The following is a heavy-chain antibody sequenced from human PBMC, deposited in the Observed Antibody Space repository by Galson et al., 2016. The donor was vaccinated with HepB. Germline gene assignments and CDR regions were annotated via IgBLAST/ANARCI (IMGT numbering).Heavy chain of an antibody. J-gene: IGHJ4*02. D-gene: IGHD6-19*01. Sequence: SLRLSCAGSGFTFSSYGMHWVRQAPGKGLEWVAAISYDGSNKYYADSVKGRFTISRDDSKNTLYLQINSLRVEDTAQCYCAKDGTYSSGWYPVDQWGRGTLATVSS. CDR3: AKDGTYSSGWYPVDQ. CDR1: GFTFSSYG. V-gene: IGHV3-30*18. CDR2: ISYDGSNK.